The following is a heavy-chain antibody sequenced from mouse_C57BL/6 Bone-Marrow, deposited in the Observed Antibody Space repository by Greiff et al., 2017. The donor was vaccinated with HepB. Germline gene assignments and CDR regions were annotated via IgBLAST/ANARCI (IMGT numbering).Heavy chain of an antibody. CDR2: IHPNSGST. J-gene: IGHJ2*01. CDR1: GYTFTSYW. Sequence: QVQLQQSGAELVKPGASVKLSCKASGYTFTSYWMHWVKQRPGQGLEWIGMIHPNSGSTNYNEKFKSKATLTVDKSSSTAYMQLSSLTSEDSAVYYCARNGSREGNYFDYWGQGTTLTVSS. D-gene: IGHD1-1*01. CDR3: ARNGSREGNYFDY. V-gene: IGHV1-64*01.